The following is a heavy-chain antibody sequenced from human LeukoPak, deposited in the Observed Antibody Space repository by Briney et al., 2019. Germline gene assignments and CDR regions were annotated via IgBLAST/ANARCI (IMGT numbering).Heavy chain of an antibody. CDR2: ISPSGDTP. D-gene: IGHD3-3*01. J-gene: IGHJ4*02. CDR3: AKDSGSIHFME. V-gene: IGHV3-23*01. Sequence: GGSLRLSCAASGFTFSAHGMNWVRQAPGKGLEWVSGISPSGDTPWYTDSVKGRFTISRDNSKNTVYLQMNSLRAEDTALYYCAKDSGSIHFMEWGQGILVTVSS. CDR1: GFTFSAHG.